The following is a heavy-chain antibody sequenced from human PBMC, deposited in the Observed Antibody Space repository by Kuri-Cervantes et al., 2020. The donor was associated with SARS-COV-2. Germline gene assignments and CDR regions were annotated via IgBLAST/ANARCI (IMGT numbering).Heavy chain of an antibody. J-gene: IGHJ4*02. CDR3: ASGVLVAATSPDY. V-gene: IGHV3-30*02. CDR2: IRYDGSNK. Sequence: GESLKISCAASGFTFSSYGMHWVRQAPGKGLEWVAFIRYDGSNKYYADSVKGRFTISRDNSKNTLYLQMNSLRAEDTAVYYCASGVLVAATSPDYWGQGTLVTGSS. D-gene: IGHD2-15*01. CDR1: GFTFSSYG.